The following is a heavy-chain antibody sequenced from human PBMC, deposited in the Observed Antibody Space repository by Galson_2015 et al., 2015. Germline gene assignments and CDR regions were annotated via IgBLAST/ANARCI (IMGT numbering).Heavy chain of an antibody. D-gene: IGHD6-19*01. CDR1: GFTFSRYW. Sequence: SLRLSCAASGFTFSRYWMHWVRQVPGKGLMWVSRIKGDGSSIIYADSVKGRFTISRDNTKNTMWLQMNSLRVEDTAVYYCARDPVDGSGHFDFWGQGTLVTVSS. CDR2: IKGDGSSI. CDR3: ARDPVDGSGHFDF. J-gene: IGHJ4*02. V-gene: IGHV3-74*01.